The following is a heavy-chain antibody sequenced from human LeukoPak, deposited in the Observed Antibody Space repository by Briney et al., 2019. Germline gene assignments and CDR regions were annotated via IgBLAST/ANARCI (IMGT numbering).Heavy chain of an antibody. D-gene: IGHD3-10*01. V-gene: IGHV4-4*07. Sequence: SETLSLTCTVSGGSISSYYWSWIRQPAGKGLEWIGRIYTSGSTNYNPSLKSRVTMSVATSKNQFSLKLSSVTAADTAVYYCARDRERITMVRGVIVADYMDVWGKGTTVTISS. J-gene: IGHJ6*03. CDR1: GGSISSYY. CDR2: IYTSGST. CDR3: ARDRERITMVRGVIVADYMDV.